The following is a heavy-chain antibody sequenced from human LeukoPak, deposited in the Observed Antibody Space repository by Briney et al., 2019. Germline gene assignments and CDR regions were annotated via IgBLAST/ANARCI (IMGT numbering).Heavy chain of an antibody. CDR1: GFTFSSYG. V-gene: IGHV3-30*19. D-gene: IGHD5-18*01. J-gene: IGHJ6*02. Sequence: PGGSLRLSCAASGFTFSSYGMHWVRQAPGKGLEWVAVISYDGSNRYYADSVKGRFTISRDNSKNTLYLQMNSLRAEDTAVYYCARDYGYSYGNYYYGMDVWGQGATVTVSS. CDR3: ARDYGYSYGNYYYGMDV. CDR2: ISYDGSNR.